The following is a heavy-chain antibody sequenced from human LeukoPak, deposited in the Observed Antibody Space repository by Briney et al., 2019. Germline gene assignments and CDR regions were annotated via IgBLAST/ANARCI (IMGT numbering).Heavy chain of an antibody. CDR2: IGAYNGNT. CDR3: ARVGGEYLDY. CDR1: GYTLTELS. Sequence: ASVKVSCKVSGYTLTELSMHWVRQAPGKGLEWMGWIGAYNGNTNYAQKLQGRVTMTTDTSTSTAYMELRSLRSDDTAVYYCARVGGEYLDYWGQGTLVTVSS. J-gene: IGHJ4*02. V-gene: IGHV1-18*01. D-gene: IGHD3-10*01.